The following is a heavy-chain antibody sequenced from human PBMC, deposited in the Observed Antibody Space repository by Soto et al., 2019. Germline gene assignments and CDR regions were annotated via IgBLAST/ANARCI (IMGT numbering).Heavy chain of an antibody. V-gene: IGHV4-59*08. CDR2: IYYNGRT. Sequence: SETLSLTCTFSGGSISTYYWSWIRQPPEKGLDWIGFIYYNGRTSYNPSLKSRVTISVDMSESQISLELTSVTAADTAMYYCARYSSSGLLYWGQGALVTVSS. D-gene: IGHD6-19*01. J-gene: IGHJ4*02. CDR3: ARYSSSGLLY. CDR1: GGSISTYY.